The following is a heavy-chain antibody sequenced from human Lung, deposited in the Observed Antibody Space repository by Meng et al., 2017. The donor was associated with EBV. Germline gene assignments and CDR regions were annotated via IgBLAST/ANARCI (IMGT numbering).Heavy chain of an antibody. CDR3: ARDNDYGDYNWFDP. CDR2: ISYDGSNK. Sequence: QVQLVESGGGVVQPGRSLRLCCVASGFTFSSYAMHWVRQAPGKGLEWVAVISYDGSNKYYADSVKGRFIISRDNSKNTLYLQMNSLRAEDTAVYYCARDNDYGDYNWFDPWGQGTLVTVSS. CDR1: GFTFSSYA. V-gene: IGHV3-30-3*01. D-gene: IGHD4-17*01. J-gene: IGHJ5*02.